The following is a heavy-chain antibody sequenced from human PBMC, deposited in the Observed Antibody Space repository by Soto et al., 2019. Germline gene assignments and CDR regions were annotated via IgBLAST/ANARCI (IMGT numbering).Heavy chain of an antibody. J-gene: IGHJ6*03. V-gene: IGHV3-21*01. CDR1: GFTFSSYS. D-gene: IGHD3-22*01. CDR3: ARGPIFRKWFSDYYYYMDV. Sequence: GGSLRLSCAASGFTFSSYSMNWVRQAPGKGLEWVSSISSSSSYIYYADSVKGRFTISRDNAKNSLYLQMNSLRAEDTAVYYCARGPIFRKWFSDYYYYMDVWGKGTTVTVSS. CDR2: ISSSSSYI.